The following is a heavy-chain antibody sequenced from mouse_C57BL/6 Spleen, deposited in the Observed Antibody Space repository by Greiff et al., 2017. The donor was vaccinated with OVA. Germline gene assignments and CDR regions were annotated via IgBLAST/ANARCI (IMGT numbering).Heavy chain of an antibody. Sequence: QVQLQQSGAELVMPGASVKLSCKASGYTFTSYWMHWVEQRPGQGLEWIGEIDPSDSYTNYNQKFKGKSTLTVDKSSSTAYMQLSSLTSEDSAVYYCARWYYGSSYDYAMDYWGQGTSVTVSS. J-gene: IGHJ4*01. V-gene: IGHV1-69*01. CDR1: GYTFTSYW. D-gene: IGHD1-1*01. CDR3: ARWYYGSSYDYAMDY. CDR2: IDPSDSYT.